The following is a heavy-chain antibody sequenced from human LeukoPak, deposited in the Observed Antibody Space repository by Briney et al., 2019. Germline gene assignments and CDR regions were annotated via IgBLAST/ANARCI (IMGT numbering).Heavy chain of an antibody. CDR3: AREPVADSHFDY. D-gene: IGHD2-15*01. CDR2: ISSSGSTI. V-gene: IGHV3-11*01. CDR1: GFTFSDYY. J-gene: IGHJ4*02. Sequence: GGSLRLSCAASGFTFSDYYMSWIRQAPGKGLEWVSYISSSGSTIYYADSVKGRSTISRDNAKNSLYLQMNSLRAEDTAVYYCAREPVADSHFDYWGQGTLVTVSS.